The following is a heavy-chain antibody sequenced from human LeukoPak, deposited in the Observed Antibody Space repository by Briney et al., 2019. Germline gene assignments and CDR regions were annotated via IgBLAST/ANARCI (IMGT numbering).Heavy chain of an antibody. CDR2: VSGNGVYK. J-gene: IGHJ4*02. V-gene: IGHV3-23*01. Sequence: GGSLRLSCAASGFTFSTFAMTWVRQAPGIGLEWVSAVSGNGVYKFYADSVKGRFTISRDNSNNTLFLQMNSLRAEDTARYFCAKTDYRGNGSPTHFDFWGQGTLVTVSS. CDR1: GFTFSTFA. D-gene: IGHD4-11*01. CDR3: AKTDYRGNGSPTHFDF.